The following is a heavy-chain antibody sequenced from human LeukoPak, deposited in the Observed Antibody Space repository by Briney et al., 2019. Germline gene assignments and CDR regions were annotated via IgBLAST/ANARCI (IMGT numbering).Heavy chain of an antibody. J-gene: IGHJ6*03. CDR3: VRVGYRYVINDWSRTGLGAYPTKYYYHMDV. Sequence: SETLSLTCAVYGGSFSDYYWGWIRQPPGKGLEWIGEINPSGSTNYSPSLKSRVTISVDTSKNQFSLKLSSVAAAETAVYFCVRVGYRYVINDWSRTGLGAYPTKYYYHMDVWDKGATVTVSS. CDR1: GGSFSDYY. D-gene: IGHD5-18*01. CDR2: INPSGST. V-gene: IGHV4-34*01.